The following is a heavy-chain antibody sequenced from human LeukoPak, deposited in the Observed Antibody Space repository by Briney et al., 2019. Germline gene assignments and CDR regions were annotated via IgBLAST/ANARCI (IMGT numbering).Heavy chain of an antibody. J-gene: IGHJ3*02. CDR2: IKQDGSER. CDR3: ATVYYVLRYFDWPDAFDI. D-gene: IGHD3-9*01. CDR1: GFTVSSNY. V-gene: IGHV3-7*01. Sequence: PGGSLRLSCAASGFTVSSNYMSWVRQAPGKGLEWVANIKQDGSERYYADSVKGRFTISRDNAKNSLFLQMNSLRAEDTAVYYCATVYYVLRYFDWPDAFDIWGQGTMVTVSS.